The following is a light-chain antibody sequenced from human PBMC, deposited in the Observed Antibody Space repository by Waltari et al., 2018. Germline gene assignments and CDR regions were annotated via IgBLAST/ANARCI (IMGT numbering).Light chain of an antibody. CDR3: QQYANSPFT. Sequence: EIVLTQSPGTLSLSPGERATLSCRASQNVRSNYLAWYQQKPGQAPRLLMYGASSRATDAPGRFSGSGSGTDFTLTISRLEPEDCAVYYCQQYANSPFTFGGGTKVEIK. J-gene: IGKJ4*01. V-gene: IGKV3-20*01. CDR1: QNVRSNY. CDR2: GAS.